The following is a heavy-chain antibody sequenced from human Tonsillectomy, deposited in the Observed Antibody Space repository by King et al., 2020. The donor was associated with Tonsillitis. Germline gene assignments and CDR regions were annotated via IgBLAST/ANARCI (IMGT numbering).Heavy chain of an antibody. CDR2: IYIGGST. J-gene: IGHJ4*02. CDR1: GFIVSSNY. D-gene: IGHD6-13*01. CDR3: ARDVAAAGFLWD. V-gene: IGHV3-53*01. Sequence: VQLVESGGGLIQPGGSLRLSCAASGFIVSSNYMSWVRQAPGKGLEWVSVIYIGGSTYYADSVKGRFTISRDNSKNTLYLQMNSLRAEDTAVYYCARDVAAAGFLWDWGQGTLVTVSS.